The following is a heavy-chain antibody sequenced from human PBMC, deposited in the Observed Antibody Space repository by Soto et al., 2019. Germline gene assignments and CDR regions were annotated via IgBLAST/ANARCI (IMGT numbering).Heavy chain of an antibody. D-gene: IGHD3-10*01. CDR2: IYYSGST. V-gene: IGHV4-30-4*01. J-gene: IGHJ5*02. CDR3: ARDGLYGSGSYYNA. Sequence: PSETLSLTCTVSGGSISSGDYYWSWICQPPGKGLEWIGYIYYSGSTYYNPSLKSRVTISVDTSKNQFSLKLSSVTAADTAVYYCARDGLYGSGSYYNAWGQGTLVTVSS. CDR1: GGSISSGDYY.